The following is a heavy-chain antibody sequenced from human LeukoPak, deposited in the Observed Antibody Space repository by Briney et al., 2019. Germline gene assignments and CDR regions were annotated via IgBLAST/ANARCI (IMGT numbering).Heavy chain of an antibody. CDR2: IYYSGST. D-gene: IGHD3-16*01. CDR3: ARAQLGYYYYMDV. Sequence: SETLSLTCAVYGGSFSGYYWSWIRQPPGKGLEWIGYIYYSGSTNYNPSLKSRVTISVDTSKNQFSLKLSSVTAADTAVYYCARAQLGYYYYMDVWGKGTTVTVSS. J-gene: IGHJ6*03. CDR1: GGSFSGYY. V-gene: IGHV4-59*01.